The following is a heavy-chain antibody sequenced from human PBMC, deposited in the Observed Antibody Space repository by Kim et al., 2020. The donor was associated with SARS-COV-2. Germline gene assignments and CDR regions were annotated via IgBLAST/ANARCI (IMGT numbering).Heavy chain of an antibody. CDR1: GFTFSSCS. Sequence: GSLRLSCAASGFTFSSCSMNWVRQAPGKGLEWVSAISSSSSYIYYADSVKGRFTISRDNAKNSLYLQMNSLRAEDTAVYYCATDSSSSEYYYGMDVWGQGTTVTVSS. D-gene: IGHD6-6*01. J-gene: IGHJ6*02. CDR2: ISSSSSYI. CDR3: ATDSSSSEYYYGMDV. V-gene: IGHV3-21*01.